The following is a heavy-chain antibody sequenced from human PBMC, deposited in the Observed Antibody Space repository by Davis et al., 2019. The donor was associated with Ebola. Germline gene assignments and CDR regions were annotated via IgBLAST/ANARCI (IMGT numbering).Heavy chain of an antibody. Sequence: GGSLRLSCAASGFTFSSYSMNWVRQAPGKGLEWVSSISSSSSYIYYADSVKGRFTISRDNAKNSLYLQMNSLRAEDTALYYCAKGSNGNWFDPWGQGTLVTVSS. V-gene: IGHV3-21*04. CDR2: ISSSSSYI. J-gene: IGHJ5*02. D-gene: IGHD3-16*01. CDR3: AKGSNGNWFDP. CDR1: GFTFSSYS.